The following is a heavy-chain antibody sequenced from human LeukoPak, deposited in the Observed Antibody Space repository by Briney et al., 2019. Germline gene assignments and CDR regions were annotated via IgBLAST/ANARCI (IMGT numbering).Heavy chain of an antibody. CDR3: ARHEGLTMAGTDY. Sequence: GESLKISCKGSGYSFTSYWIGWVRQMPGKGLEWMGIIYPGDSDTRYSPSFQGQVTISADKSISTAYLHWNSLQASDTATYYCARHEGLTMAGTDYWGQGTLVTVSS. CDR2: IYPGDSDT. D-gene: IGHD6-19*01. V-gene: IGHV5-51*01. J-gene: IGHJ4*02. CDR1: GYSFTSYW.